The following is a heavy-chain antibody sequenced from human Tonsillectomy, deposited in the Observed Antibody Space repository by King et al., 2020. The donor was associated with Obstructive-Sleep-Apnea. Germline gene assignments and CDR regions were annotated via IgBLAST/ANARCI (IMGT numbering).Heavy chain of an antibody. CDR3: ASGGRGICPFDY. CDR2: ISYDGSNK. J-gene: IGHJ4*02. CDR1: GFTFNSYA. D-gene: IGHD3-16*01. V-gene: IGHV3-30*04. Sequence: VQLVESGGGVVQPGRSLRLSCTASGFTFNSYAMHWVRQAPGKGLEWVTIISYDGSNKHYAESVKGRFTISRDNSKNTLSLQMDSLRAEDTALYYWASGGRGICPFDYWGQGTLVTVPS.